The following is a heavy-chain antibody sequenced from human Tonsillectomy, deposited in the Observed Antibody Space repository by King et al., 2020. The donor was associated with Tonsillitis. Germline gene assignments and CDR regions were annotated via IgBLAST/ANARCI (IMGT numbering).Heavy chain of an antibody. D-gene: IGHD3-16*01. CDR3: AISSFAISRAYFASFNP. Sequence: QLQESGPGLVKPSQTVSLTCTVSGGSIIGPHYSWSWIRQAPGKGLEWIGYIYYTGRTFYNPSLKSRVTVSVDTSNNKFSLTMNYVTAAATAVYYCAISSFAISRAYFASFNPWGPGTLFTVSS. V-gene: IGHV4-30-4*07. CDR2: IYYTGRT. CDR1: GGSIIGPHYS. J-gene: IGHJ5*02.